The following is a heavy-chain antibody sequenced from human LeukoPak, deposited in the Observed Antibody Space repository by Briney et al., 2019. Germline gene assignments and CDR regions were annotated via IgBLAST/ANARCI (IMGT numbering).Heavy chain of an antibody. Sequence: SETLSLTCTLSGGSISTYYWSWIRQPPGKGLEWIGYIYHSGSTNYNPSIMSRVTISVDTSKNQFSLKLSSVTAADTGVYYCARGGGYASPIGYWGQGAMVTVSS. CDR2: IYHSGST. CDR1: GGSISTYY. J-gene: IGHJ4*02. CDR3: ARGGGYASPIGY. V-gene: IGHV4-59*01. D-gene: IGHD5-12*01.